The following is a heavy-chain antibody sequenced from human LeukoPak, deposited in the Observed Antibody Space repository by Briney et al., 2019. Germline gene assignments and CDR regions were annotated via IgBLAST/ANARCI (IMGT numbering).Heavy chain of an antibody. V-gene: IGHV3-23*01. Sequence: GGSQRLSCAASGFTFSSYGMSWVRQAPGKGLEWVSGISGSGGSTYYADSVKGRFTISRDNSKNTLYLQMNSLRAEDTAIYYCAKNGDRGAYCTGGTCYPYFYYYMDVWGKGTTVTI. CDR1: GFTFSSYG. CDR3: AKNGDRGAYCTGGTCYPYFYYYMDV. J-gene: IGHJ6*03. D-gene: IGHD2-15*01. CDR2: ISGSGGST.